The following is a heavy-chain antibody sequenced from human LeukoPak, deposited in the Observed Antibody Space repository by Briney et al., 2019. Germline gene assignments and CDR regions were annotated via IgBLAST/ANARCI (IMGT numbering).Heavy chain of an antibody. CDR1: GFSLSTSGVG. CDR3: AHYGDYRFMYYFDH. J-gene: IGHJ4*02. V-gene: IGHV2-5*02. Sequence: SGPTLVKPTQTLTLTCTFSGFSLSTSGVGVGWIRQPPGKALEWLALIYWDDNKRYSPSLKSRLTITKDTSKNQVVLTMTNMDPVDTAIYYCAHYGDYRFMYYFDHWGQGTLVTVSS. CDR2: IYWDDNK. D-gene: IGHD4-17*01.